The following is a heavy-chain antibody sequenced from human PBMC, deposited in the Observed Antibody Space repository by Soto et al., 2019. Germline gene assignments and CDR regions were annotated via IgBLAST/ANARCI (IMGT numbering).Heavy chain of an antibody. Sequence: QVQLVQSGAEVKKPGSSVKVSCKASGGTFSSYTISWVRQAPGQGLEWMGRIIPILGIANYAQKFQGRVTITADKSTSTDYMELSSLRSEDTAVYYCARAEGIVVVPAADTRMDVWGQGTTVTVSS. CDR2: IIPILGIA. J-gene: IGHJ6*02. V-gene: IGHV1-69*02. D-gene: IGHD2-2*01. CDR1: GGTFSSYT. CDR3: ARAEGIVVVPAADTRMDV.